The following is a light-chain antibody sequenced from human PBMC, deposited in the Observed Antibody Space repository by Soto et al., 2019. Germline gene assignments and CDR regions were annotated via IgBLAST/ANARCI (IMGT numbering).Light chain of an antibody. CDR3: QQRSNWPLT. V-gene: IGKV3-11*01. CDR1: QSVSSY. J-gene: IGKJ4*01. CDR2: DAS. Sequence: VLTQSPATLSVSTREKATLYCRASQSVSSYLAWYQHKPGQAPRLLIYDASNRATGIPARFSGSGSGTDFTLTISSLEPEDSAVYYCQQRSNWPLTFGGGTKVDIK.